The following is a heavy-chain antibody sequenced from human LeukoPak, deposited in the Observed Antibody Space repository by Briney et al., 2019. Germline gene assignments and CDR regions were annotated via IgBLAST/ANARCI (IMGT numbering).Heavy chain of an antibody. Sequence: PGGSLKLSCAASGFTFSGSAMHWVRQASGKGLEWVGRIRSKANSYATAYAASVKGRFTISRDDSKNTAYLQMNSLRAEDTAVYYCASGVSSTSCYVDYWGQGTLVTVSS. D-gene: IGHD2-2*01. V-gene: IGHV3-73*01. J-gene: IGHJ4*02. CDR3: ASGVSSTSCYVDY. CDR2: IRSKANSYAT. CDR1: GFTFSGSA.